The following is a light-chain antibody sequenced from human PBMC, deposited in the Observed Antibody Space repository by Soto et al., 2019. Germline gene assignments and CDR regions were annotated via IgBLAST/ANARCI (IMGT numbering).Light chain of an antibody. CDR2: SDN. Sequence: QSVLTQPPSASGTPGQRIIISCFGSSSNIGSNSVIWYQQLPGTAPKLLIYSDNQRPSGVPARFSVSKSGTSASLAVSGLQSEDEAEYYCATWDDSRNGPVLGGGTKLTVL. CDR3: ATWDDSRNGPV. J-gene: IGLJ3*02. V-gene: IGLV1-44*01. CDR1: SSNIGSNS.